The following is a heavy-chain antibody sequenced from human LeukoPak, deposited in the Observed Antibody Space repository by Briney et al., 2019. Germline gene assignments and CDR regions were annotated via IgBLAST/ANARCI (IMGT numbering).Heavy chain of an antibody. Sequence: GESLKISCKGSGYSINNYWIGWVRQMPGKGLEWMGIIYPADSDIRYSPSFQGQVTISADKSISTVYLQWSSLKASDTAMYYCARPEYCSGGSCYTWFDPWGQGTLVTVSS. D-gene: IGHD2-15*01. CDR2: IYPADSDI. CDR1: GYSINNYW. J-gene: IGHJ5*02. V-gene: IGHV5-51*01. CDR3: ARPEYCSGGSCYTWFDP.